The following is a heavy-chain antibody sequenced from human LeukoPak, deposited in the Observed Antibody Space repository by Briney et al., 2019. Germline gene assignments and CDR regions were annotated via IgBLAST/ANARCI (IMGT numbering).Heavy chain of an antibody. Sequence: GGSLRLSCAPSGLTFGEAWTSGVRPTPGKGVEWGARITSGEATDYAAPVSGRFNISRDDSKATLYLQMDSLETEDTAIYYCTTYRYSYGSTGFSYFDYWGQGVLVTVSS. D-gene: IGHD3-22*01. J-gene: IGHJ4*02. CDR1: GLTFGEAW. V-gene: IGHV3-15*01. CDR2: ITSGEAT. CDR3: TTYRYSYGSTGFSYFDY.